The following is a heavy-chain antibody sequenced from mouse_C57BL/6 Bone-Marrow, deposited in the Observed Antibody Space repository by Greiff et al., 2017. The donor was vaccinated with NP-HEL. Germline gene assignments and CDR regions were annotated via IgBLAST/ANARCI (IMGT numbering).Heavy chain of an antibody. V-gene: IGHV1-81*01. CDR1: GYTFTSYG. J-gene: IGHJ4*01. CDR3: ARWLLPYYYAMDY. CDR2: IYPRSGNT. Sequence: VQLQQSGAELARPGASVKLSCKASGYTFTSYGISWVKQRTGQGLEWIGEIYPRSGNTYYNEKFKGKATLTADKSSSTAYMGLRSLTSEDSAVYFCARWLLPYYYAMDYWGQGTSVTVSS. D-gene: IGHD2-3*01.